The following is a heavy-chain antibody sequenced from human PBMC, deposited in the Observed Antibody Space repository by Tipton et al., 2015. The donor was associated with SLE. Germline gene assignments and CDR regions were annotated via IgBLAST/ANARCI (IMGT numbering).Heavy chain of an antibody. J-gene: IGHJ4*02. Sequence: GLVKPSETLSLTCAVYGYSISSGYYWGWIRQPPGKGLEWIGYIYYSGSTNYNPSLKSRVTISVDTSKNQFSLKLSSVTAADTAVYYCARAEGIDDWGQGTLVTVSS. V-gene: IGHV4-38-2*01. D-gene: IGHD3-16*01. CDR3: ARAEGIDD. CDR2: IYYSGST. CDR1: GYSISSGYY.